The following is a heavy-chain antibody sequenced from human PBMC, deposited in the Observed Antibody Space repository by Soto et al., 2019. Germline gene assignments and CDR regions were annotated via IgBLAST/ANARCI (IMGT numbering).Heavy chain of an antibody. Sequence: QVQLVQSGDEVKKPGASVKVSCKASGYTFTSYGISWVRQAAGQGLEWRGWISAYNGNTNYALKLQGTVTMTTDTSTSKAYMELRSLRSDDTAVKYCPRDPQRYSRRFFDYWSQGTVVTVSS. CDR3: PRDPQRYSRRFFDY. V-gene: IGHV1-18*01. CDR1: GYTFTSYG. D-gene: IGHD1-26*01. CDR2: ISAYNGNT. J-gene: IGHJ4*02.